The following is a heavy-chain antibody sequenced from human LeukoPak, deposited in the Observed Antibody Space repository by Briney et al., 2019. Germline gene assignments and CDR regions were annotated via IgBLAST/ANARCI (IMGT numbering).Heavy chain of an antibody. CDR3: VRESEYYFDHSASFDY. D-gene: IGHD3-22*01. Sequence: GGSLRLSCAASGFTFTAYLIHWVRQAPGKGLEWVAVMSSDGNAMFYADSVKGRFTISRDNFKNTLYLQMNSLRAEDTAVYYCVRESEYYFDHSASFDYWGQGTLVTVSS. V-gene: IGHV3-30-3*01. J-gene: IGHJ4*02. CDR2: MSSDGNAM. CDR1: GFTFTAYL.